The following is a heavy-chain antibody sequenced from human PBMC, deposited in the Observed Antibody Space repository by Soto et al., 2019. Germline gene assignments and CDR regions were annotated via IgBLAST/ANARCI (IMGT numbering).Heavy chain of an antibody. CDR1: GFTFSSYS. V-gene: IGHV3-48*02. J-gene: IGHJ3*02. D-gene: IGHD3-22*01. CDR2: ISSSSSTI. CDR3: ARDYYDSSGYRDAFDI. Sequence: EVQLVESGGSLVQPGGSMRLSCAASGFTFSSYSMNWVRQAPGKGLEWVSYISSSSSTIYYADSVKGRFTISRDNAKNSLYLQMNSLRDEDTAVYYCARDYYDSSGYRDAFDIWGQGTMVTVSS.